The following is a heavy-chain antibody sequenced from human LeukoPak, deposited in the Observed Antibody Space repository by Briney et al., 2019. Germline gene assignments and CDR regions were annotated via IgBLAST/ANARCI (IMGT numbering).Heavy chain of an antibody. Sequence: SGGSLGLSCEVSGISVRGSYMSWVREAPGKGLEWVSVIYSGDRTYYAESVKGRFTISRDNSKNTLYLQMNSLRAEDTAVYYCARAAEDIVVVVAATPEIDYWGQGTLVTVSS. J-gene: IGHJ4*02. CDR1: GISVRGSY. CDR2: IYSGDRT. CDR3: ARAAEDIVVVVAATPEIDY. D-gene: IGHD2-15*01. V-gene: IGHV3-53*01.